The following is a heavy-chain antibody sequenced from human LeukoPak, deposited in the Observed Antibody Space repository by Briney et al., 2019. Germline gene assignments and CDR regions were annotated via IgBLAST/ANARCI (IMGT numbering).Heavy chain of an antibody. D-gene: IGHD3-16*02. J-gene: IGHJ4*02. CDR3: ARGLSAVVY. CDR2: INHSGST. Sequence: SETLSLTCTVSGGSVSSGSYHWSWIRQPPGKGLEWIGEINHSGSTNYNPSLKSRVTISVDTSKNRFSLRLSSVTAADTAVYYCARGLSAVVYWGQGTLVTVSS. V-gene: IGHV4-61*01. CDR1: GGSVSSGSYH.